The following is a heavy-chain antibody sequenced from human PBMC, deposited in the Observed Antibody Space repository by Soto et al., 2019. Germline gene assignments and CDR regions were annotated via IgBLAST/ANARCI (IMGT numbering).Heavy chain of an antibody. CDR1: GGTVASSHW. Sequence: PSETLSLTFGVSGGTVASSHWWSWVRQSPGGGLEWIGNVYHTGDTNLNPSLQSRVTISVDKSNNQFSLRLNSLTAADTAVYFCAREIVTAGGNNYFDPWGPGTPVTVCS. CDR3: AREIVTAGGNNYFDP. V-gene: IGHV4-4*02. J-gene: IGHJ5*02. CDR2: VYHTGDT. D-gene: IGHD2-21*02.